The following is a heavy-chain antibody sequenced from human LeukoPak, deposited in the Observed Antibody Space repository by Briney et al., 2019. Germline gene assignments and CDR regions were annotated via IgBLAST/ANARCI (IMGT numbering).Heavy chain of an antibody. CDR3: AIRDQLLFWAY. CDR1: GYTFTDYY. D-gene: IGHD2-2*01. Sequence: GATVKISCKASGYTFTDYYMHWVQQAPRKGLEWMGRVDPEDGETIYAEKFQGRVTITADTSTDTAYMELSSLRSEDTAVYYCAIRDQLLFWAYWGQGTLVTVSS. V-gene: IGHV1-69-2*01. J-gene: IGHJ4*02. CDR2: VDPEDGET.